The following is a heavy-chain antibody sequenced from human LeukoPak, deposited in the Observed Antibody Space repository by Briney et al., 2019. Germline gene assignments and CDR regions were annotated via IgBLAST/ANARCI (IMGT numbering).Heavy chain of an antibody. D-gene: IGHD5-12*01. CDR1: GFPFSTYW. CDR3: TRDSGLTGYDLLDY. Sequence: PGGSLRLSCAASGFPFSTYWITWVRQAPGKGLEWVANIKNDGSEKNYVDSVKGRFTISSDNAENSLFLQMNSLRVEDTAIYYCTRDSGLTGYDLLDYWGQGTLVTVSS. V-gene: IGHV3-7*01. CDR2: IKNDGSEK. J-gene: IGHJ4*02.